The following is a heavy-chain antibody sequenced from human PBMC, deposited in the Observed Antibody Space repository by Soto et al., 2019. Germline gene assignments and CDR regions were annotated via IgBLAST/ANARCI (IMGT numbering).Heavy chain of an antibody. CDR2: INHSGST. Sequence: SETLSLTCAVYGGSFSGYYWSWIRQPPGKGLEWIGEINHSGSTNYNPSLKRRVTLSVDSSKTQFSLTLNPGTAADTAVYYCGRGIAMKVVVERDGPYKNYFDSWGQGTLVTVSS. J-gene: IGHJ4*02. V-gene: IGHV4-34*01. D-gene: IGHD3-22*01. CDR3: GRGIAMKVVVERDGPYKNYFDS. CDR1: GGSFSGYY.